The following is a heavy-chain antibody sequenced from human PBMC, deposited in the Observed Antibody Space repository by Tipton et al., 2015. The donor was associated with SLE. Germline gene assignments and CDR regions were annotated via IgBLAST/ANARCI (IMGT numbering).Heavy chain of an antibody. J-gene: IGHJ5*02. V-gene: IGHV4-39*02. CDR2: IHYAGGT. CDR1: GDSLSSNNYY. Sequence: TLSLTCSVSGDSLSSNNYYWGWIRQSPAQGLKWIGTIHYAGGTYYNPSLRSRLTISVDTTENHVSLNLNSVTTADTAVYYCTRGGRGDGANPFDPWGQGTLVTVSS. CDR3: TRGGRGDGANPFDP. D-gene: IGHD4/OR15-4a*01.